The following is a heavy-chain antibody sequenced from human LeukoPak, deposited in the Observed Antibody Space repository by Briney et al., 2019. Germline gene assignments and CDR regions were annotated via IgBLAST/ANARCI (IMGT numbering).Heavy chain of an antibody. J-gene: IGHJ6*03. CDR2: IYYNGNT. Sequence: PSETLSLTCSVSGGSVSSNSYYWGSHNYFWGWVRQPPEKGLEWIGSIYYNGNTNYNPSLKSRVTISVDTSKNQFSLKLNSVTAADTAVYYCARTTEGYCSSTSCYEFYYYYYTDVWGKGTTVTISS. V-gene: IGHV4-39*07. CDR3: ARTTEGYCSSTSCYEFYYYYYTDV. CDR1: GGSVSSNSYY. D-gene: IGHD2-2*01.